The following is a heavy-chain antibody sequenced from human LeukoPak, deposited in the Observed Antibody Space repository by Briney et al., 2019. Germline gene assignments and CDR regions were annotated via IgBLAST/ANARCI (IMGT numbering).Heavy chain of an antibody. V-gene: IGHV3-48*02. J-gene: IGHJ3*02. CDR1: GFTFSSYS. CDR3: ARGIVGAPRSAFDI. CDR2: ISSSSSTI. D-gene: IGHD1-26*01. Sequence: HPGGSLRLSCAASGFTFSSYSMNWIRQAPGKGLEWVSYISSSSSTIYYADSVKGRFTISRDNAKNSLYLQMNSLRDEDTAVYYCARGIVGAPRSAFDIWGQGTMVTVSS.